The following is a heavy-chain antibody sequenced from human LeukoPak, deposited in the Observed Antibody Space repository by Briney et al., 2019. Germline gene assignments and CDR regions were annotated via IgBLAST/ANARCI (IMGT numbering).Heavy chain of an antibody. J-gene: IGHJ4*02. CDR1: GFTFSSYW. Sequence: GGSLRLSCAASGFTFSSYWMHWVRQAPGKGLVWVSRINSDGSSITYADFVKGRFTISRDNAKNTLFQQMNSLRVEDTAVYYCAREGRVGGYDFDCWGQGTLVTVSS. CDR2: INSDGSSI. CDR3: AREGRVGGYDFDC. D-gene: IGHD5-12*01. V-gene: IGHV3-74*03.